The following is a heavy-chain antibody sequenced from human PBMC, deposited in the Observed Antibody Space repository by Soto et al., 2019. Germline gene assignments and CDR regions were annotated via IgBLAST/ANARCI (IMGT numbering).Heavy chain of an antibody. V-gene: IGHV3-53*01. J-gene: IGHJ4*02. CDR3: ARGFESGLGD. CDR2: IYSGGST. CDR1: GFTVSSSY. D-gene: IGHD3-16*01. Sequence: PGGSLRLSCAASGFTVSSSYMSWVRQAPGKGLEWVSVIYSGGSTYYADSVKGRFTISRDSSKNTLYLQMNSLRAADTAVYYGARGFESGLGDWGQGTLVTVSS.